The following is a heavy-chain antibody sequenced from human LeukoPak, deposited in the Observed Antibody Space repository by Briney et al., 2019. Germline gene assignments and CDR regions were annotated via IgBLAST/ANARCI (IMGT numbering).Heavy chain of an antibody. CDR2: IKSKTDGGTT. V-gene: IGHV3-15*01. CDR3: SRGDWNDGGIDY. CDR1: GFTFSNAW. Sequence: GGSLRLSCAASGFTFSNAWMSWVRQAPGKGLEWVGRIKSKTDGGTTDYAAPVKGRFIISRDDSKNTLYLQMTSLKTEDTAVYFCSRGDWNDGGIDYWGQGTLVTVSS. D-gene: IGHD1-1*01. J-gene: IGHJ4*02.